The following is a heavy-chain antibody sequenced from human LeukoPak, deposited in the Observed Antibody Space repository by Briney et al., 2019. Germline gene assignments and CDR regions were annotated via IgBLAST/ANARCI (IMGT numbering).Heavy chain of an antibody. Sequence: PSETLSLTCTVSGASVGSAGYYWSWIRQPPGGGLEWIGYVYYISNTNYNPSLKSRVTMSVNPSESQFSLKLNSVTAADTAMYYCARTQSQSGSYRYYFGYWGQGTLVTVSS. J-gene: IGHJ4*02. CDR2: VYYISNT. V-gene: IGHV4-61*08. CDR1: GASVGSAGYY. D-gene: IGHD1-26*01. CDR3: ARTQSQSGSYRYYFGY.